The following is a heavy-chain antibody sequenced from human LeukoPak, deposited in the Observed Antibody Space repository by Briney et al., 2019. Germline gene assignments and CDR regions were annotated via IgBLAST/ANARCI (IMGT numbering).Heavy chain of an antibody. Sequence: GGSLRLSCAASGFTFSSFVMSWVRQAPGKGLEWVSGISGSGGSTYYADSVKGRFTISRDNSKNTLYLQMNSLRAEDTALYYCARHYCSSTSCYGFGYWGQGTLVTVSS. D-gene: IGHD2-2*01. CDR1: GFTFSSFV. CDR3: ARHYCSSTSCYGFGY. CDR2: ISGSGGST. J-gene: IGHJ4*02. V-gene: IGHV3-23*01.